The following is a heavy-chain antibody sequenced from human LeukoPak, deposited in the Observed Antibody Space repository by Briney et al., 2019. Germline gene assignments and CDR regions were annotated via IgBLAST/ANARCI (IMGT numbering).Heavy chain of an antibody. J-gene: IGHJ3*02. D-gene: IGHD3-10*01. Sequence: SESLSLTCAVYGGSFSGYYWTWIRQPPGKGWEGMGEISHSGSTNYNPSLKSRVTISVDTSKNQFSLKLSSVTAADTAVYYCARAHMVRGVHDAFDIWGQGTMVTVSS. CDR1: GGSFSGYY. CDR2: ISHSGST. V-gene: IGHV4-34*01. CDR3: ARAHMVRGVHDAFDI.